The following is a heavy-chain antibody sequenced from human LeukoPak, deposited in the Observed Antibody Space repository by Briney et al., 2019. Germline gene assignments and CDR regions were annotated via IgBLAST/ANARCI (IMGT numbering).Heavy chain of an antibody. CDR2: IWYDGSNK. J-gene: IGHJ6*02. CDR1: GFTFSSYA. Sequence: GRSLRLSCAASGFTFSSYAMHWVRQAPGKGLEWVAVIWYDGSNKYYADSVKGRFTISRDNSKNTLYLQMNSLRAEDTAVYYCARVAPDCSSTSCYYYYGMDVWGQGTTVTVSS. V-gene: IGHV3-33*08. D-gene: IGHD2-2*01. CDR3: ARVAPDCSSTSCYYYYGMDV.